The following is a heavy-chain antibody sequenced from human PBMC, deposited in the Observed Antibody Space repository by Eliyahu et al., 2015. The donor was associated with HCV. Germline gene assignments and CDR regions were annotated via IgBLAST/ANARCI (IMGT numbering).Heavy chain of an antibody. D-gene: IGHD2-15*01. J-gene: IGHJ3*02. CDR2: ISYDGSNK. Sequence: QVQLVESGGGVVQPGRSLXLSCAASGFXFSXYXXXXVRQAPGKGLEWVAVISYDGSNKYYADSVKGRFTISRDNSKNTLYLQMNSLRAEDTAVYYCAKSYLRGCSXGSCYGHAFDIWGQGTMVTVSS. V-gene: IGHV3-30*18. CDR1: GFXFSXYX. CDR3: AKSYLRGCSXGSCYGHAFDI.